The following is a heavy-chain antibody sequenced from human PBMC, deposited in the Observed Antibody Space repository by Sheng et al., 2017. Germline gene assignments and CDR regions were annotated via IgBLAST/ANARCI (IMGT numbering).Heavy chain of an antibody. CDR1: GFSFISHA. Sequence: EVQLLESGGGLVQPGGSLRLSCAASGFSFISHAMCWVRQAPGKGLEWVSCIGGRGDKIFYVDSVKGRFTISRDNSKTTLSLQMNGLRVEDTARYYCARRGGSEWGAFDMWGQGTMVTVSS. CDR2: IGGRGDKI. CDR3: ARRGGSEWGAFDM. J-gene: IGHJ3*02. V-gene: IGHV3-23*01. D-gene: IGHD3-10*01.